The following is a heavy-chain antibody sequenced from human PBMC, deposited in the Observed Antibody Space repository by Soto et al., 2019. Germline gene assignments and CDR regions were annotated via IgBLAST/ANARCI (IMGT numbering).Heavy chain of an antibody. CDR2: IIPILGIA. J-gene: IGHJ4*01. CDR1: GGTFSSYT. V-gene: IGHV1-69*08. Sequence: QVQLVQSGAEVKKPGSSVKVSCKASGGTFSSYTISWVRQAPGQGLEWLGRIIPILGIANHAQKFQGRVTITADKSTSTADMELSSRRSEDRDVYYCARELSDSSGYDDYWGHGTLVTVSS. CDR3: ARELSDSSGYDDY. D-gene: IGHD3-22*01.